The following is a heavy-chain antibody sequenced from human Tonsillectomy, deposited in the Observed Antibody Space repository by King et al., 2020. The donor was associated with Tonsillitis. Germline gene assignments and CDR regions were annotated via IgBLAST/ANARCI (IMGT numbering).Heavy chain of an antibody. CDR1: GFTFSSYA. CDR3: ASQSGSLDY. CDR2: ITGSGGST. D-gene: IGHD5-12*01. V-gene: IGHV3-23*04. J-gene: IGHJ4*02. Sequence: VQLVESGGGLVQPGGSLRLSCAASGFTFSSYAMSWVRQAPGKGLEWVSTITGSGGSTYYADSVKGRFTISRDNSKSTLYLQRNSLRAEDTAVYSCASQSGSLDYWGQGPLVTVSS.